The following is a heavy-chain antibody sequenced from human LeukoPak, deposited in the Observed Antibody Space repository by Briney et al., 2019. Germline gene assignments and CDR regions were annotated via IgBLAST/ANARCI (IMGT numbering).Heavy chain of an antibody. V-gene: IGHV4-4*07. CDR1: GGSFNSYY. CDR2: IYTSGNT. D-gene: IGHD3/OR15-3a*01. Sequence: SETLPLTCTVSGGSFNSYYWSWIRQPAGKGLEWIGRIYTSGNTNYNPSLKSRVTMSVDTSKNQFSLKLSYVTAADTAVYYCAREYFHDGTGYSVFFDYWGQGTLVTVSS. J-gene: IGHJ4*02. CDR3: AREYFHDGTGYSVFFDY.